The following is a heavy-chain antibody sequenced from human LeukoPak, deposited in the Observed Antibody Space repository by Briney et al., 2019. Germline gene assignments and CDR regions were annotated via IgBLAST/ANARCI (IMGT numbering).Heavy chain of an antibody. J-gene: IGHJ4*02. Sequence: PGRSLRLSCAASGFTFSRYAMHWVRQAPGKGLEWVAVISYDGSKESYADSVKGRFTVSRDNSKNTLYLQMNSPRAEDTAVYYCAREGGYCSSTTCYFGSWGQGTLVTVSS. V-gene: IGHV3-30-3*01. CDR1: GFTFSRYA. CDR2: ISYDGSKE. D-gene: IGHD2-2*01. CDR3: AREGGYCSSTTCYFGS.